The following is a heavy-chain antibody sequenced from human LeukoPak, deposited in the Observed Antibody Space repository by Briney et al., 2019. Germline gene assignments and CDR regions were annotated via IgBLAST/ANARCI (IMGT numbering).Heavy chain of an antibody. D-gene: IGHD5-18*01. CDR2: IFGSGGSP. CDR3: GKTTAGYSSGQKPAWPVDY. Sequence: PGGSLRLSCEASGVTFGSFAMYWVRQAPGKGLEWIAGIFGSGGSPHYADSVKGRFTISRDNSKNTVYLQINSLRAEDTAVYYCGKTTAGYSSGQKPAWPVDYWGQGTLVTVSS. V-gene: IGHV3-23*01. CDR1: GVTFGSFA. J-gene: IGHJ4*02.